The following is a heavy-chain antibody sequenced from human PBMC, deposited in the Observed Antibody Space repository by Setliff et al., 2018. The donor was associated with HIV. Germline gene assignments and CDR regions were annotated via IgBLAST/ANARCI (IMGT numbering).Heavy chain of an antibody. D-gene: IGHD6-19*01. CDR3: ARDLYSSGWPNWFDP. CDR1: GYTSTNYG. V-gene: IGHV1-18*01. J-gene: IGHJ5*02. CDR2: ISPYNGNT. Sequence: ASVKVSCKASGYTSTNYGISWVRQAPGQGLEWMGWISPYNGNTNYAQKLQGRVTMTTDTSTSTAYMELRSLRSDDTAVYYCARDLYSSGWPNWFDPWGQGTLVTVSS.